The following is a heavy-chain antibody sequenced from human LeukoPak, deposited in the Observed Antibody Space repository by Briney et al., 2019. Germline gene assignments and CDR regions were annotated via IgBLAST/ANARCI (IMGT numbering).Heavy chain of an antibody. CDR1: GYTFSRYV. J-gene: IGHJ4*02. CDR3: VRDDCGDTCYPGGY. V-gene: IGHV1-3*01. D-gene: IGHD2-21*01. CDR2: INAGNGGT. Sequence: ASVKVSCKASGYTFSRYVVHWVRQAPGQRPEWMGWINAGNGGTKYSQNFQGRVTITWDRSANTAYMELSSLTSGDTALCYCVRDDCGDTCYPGGYWGQGTLVAVSS.